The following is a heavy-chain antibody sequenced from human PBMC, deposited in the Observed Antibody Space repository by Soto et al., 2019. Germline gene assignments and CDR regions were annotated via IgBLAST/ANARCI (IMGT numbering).Heavy chain of an antibody. CDR1: GFTFSSYG. D-gene: IGHD6-6*01. J-gene: IGHJ4*02. V-gene: IGHV3-33*01. Sequence: PGGSLRLSCAASGFTFSSYGMHWVRQAPGKGLEWVAVIWYDGSNKYYADSVKGRFTISRDNSKNTLYLQMNSLRAEDTAMYYCARDELEQLVPPHYWGQGTLVTVSS. CDR2: IWYDGSNK. CDR3: ARDELEQLVPPHY.